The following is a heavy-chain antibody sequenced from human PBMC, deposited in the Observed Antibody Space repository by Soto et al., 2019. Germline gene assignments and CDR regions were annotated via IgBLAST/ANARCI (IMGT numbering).Heavy chain of an antibody. J-gene: IGHJ6*04. CDR3: ARGSGAAAGIMDV. Sequence: GGSLRLSCAASGFTFSSYSMNWVRQAPGKGLEWVSSISSSSSYIYYADSVKGRFTISSDNAKNSLYLQMNSLRAEDTAVYYCARGSGAAAGIMDVWGKGTTVTVSS. V-gene: IGHV3-21*01. CDR1: GFTFSSYS. D-gene: IGHD6-13*01. CDR2: ISSSSSYI.